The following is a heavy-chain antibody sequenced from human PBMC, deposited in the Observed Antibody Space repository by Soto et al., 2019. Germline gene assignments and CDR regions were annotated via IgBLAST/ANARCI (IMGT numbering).Heavy chain of an antibody. V-gene: IGHV1-24*01. CDR2: FDPEDGET. J-gene: IGHJ5*02. CDR3: ATLDYGEVDP. D-gene: IGHD4-17*01. Sequence: ASVKVSCKXSGYTLTELSMHWVRQAPGKGLEWMGGFDPEDGETIYAQKFQGRVTVTEDTSTDTAYMELSSLRSEDTAVYYCATLDYGEVDPWGQGTLVTVSS. CDR1: GYTLTELS.